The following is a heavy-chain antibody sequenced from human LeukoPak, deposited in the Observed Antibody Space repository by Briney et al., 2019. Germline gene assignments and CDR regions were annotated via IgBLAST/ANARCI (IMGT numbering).Heavy chain of an antibody. CDR2: FDPEDGET. Sequence: ASVKVSCKVSGYTLTELSMHWVRQAPGKGLEWMGGFDPEDGETIYVQKFQGRVTMTEDTSTDTAYMELSSLRSEDTAVYYCATEGSSYCSGGSCYPWGQGTLVTVSS. CDR1: GYTLTELS. V-gene: IGHV1-24*01. CDR3: ATEGSSYCSGGSCYP. D-gene: IGHD2-15*01. J-gene: IGHJ5*02.